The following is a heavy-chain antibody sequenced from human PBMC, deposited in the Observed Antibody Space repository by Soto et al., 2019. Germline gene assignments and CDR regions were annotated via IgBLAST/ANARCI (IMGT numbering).Heavy chain of an antibody. CDR3: ASVRSCYYTDSFDY. CDR1: GFTFSSHS. J-gene: IGHJ4*02. CDR2: ISSDSSTI. D-gene: IGHD3-3*01. V-gene: IGHV3-48*01. Sequence: EVQLVESGGGLVQPGGSLRLSCAASGFTFSSHSMNWVRQAPGKGLEWVAYISSDSSTISYADSVKGRFTISRDNAKNSLYLQMNSLRAEDTAEYFCASVRSCYYTDSFDYWGQGTLVTVSS.